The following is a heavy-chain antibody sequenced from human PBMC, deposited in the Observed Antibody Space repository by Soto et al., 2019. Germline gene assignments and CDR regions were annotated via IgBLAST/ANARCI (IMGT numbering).Heavy chain of an antibody. D-gene: IGHD2-21*02. CDR2: IYYSGSA. J-gene: IGHJ4*02. V-gene: IGHV4-39*01. Sequence: SETLSLTCTVTGDSISSRSYYWGWIRQPPGKGLEWIGSIYYSGSAYNNPSLRSRVSMSIDTSKDQFSLKLKSVTAADTALYFCARQRTSVVTPAYFDVWGPGSLVTVSS. CDR3: ARQRTSVVTPAYFDV. CDR1: GDSISSRSYY.